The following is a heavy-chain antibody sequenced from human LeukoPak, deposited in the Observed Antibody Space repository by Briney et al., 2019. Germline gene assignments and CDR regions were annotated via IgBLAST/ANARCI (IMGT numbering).Heavy chain of an antibody. CDR3: ARGLVKGGRYFDWLTPYYYGMDV. CDR1: GYTFTSYD. J-gene: IGHJ6*02. D-gene: IGHD3-9*01. CDR2: MNPNSGNT. Sequence: ASVKVSCKASGYTFTSYDINWVRQATGQGLEWMGWMNPNSGNTGYAQKFQGRVTMTRNTSISTAYMELSSLRSEDTAVYYCARGLVKGGRYFDWLTPYYYGMDVWGQGTTVTVSS. V-gene: IGHV1-8*01.